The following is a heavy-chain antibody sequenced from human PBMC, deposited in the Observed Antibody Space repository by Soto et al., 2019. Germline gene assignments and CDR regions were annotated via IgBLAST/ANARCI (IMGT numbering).Heavy chain of an antibody. V-gene: IGHV3-23*01. Sequence: PXVSLRLFCAAPGFTFSSYSRSWVRQAPGKGLEWVSAISGSGGSTYYADSVKGRFTISRDNSKNTLYLQMNSLRAEDTAVYYCAKDITGTTPNWFDPWGQRTLVTVSS. D-gene: IGHD1-7*01. CDR2: ISGSGGST. J-gene: IGHJ5*02. CDR1: GFTFSSYS. CDR3: AKDITGTTPNWFDP.